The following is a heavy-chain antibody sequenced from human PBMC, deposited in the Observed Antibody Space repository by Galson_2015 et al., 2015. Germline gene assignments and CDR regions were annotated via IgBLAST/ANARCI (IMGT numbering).Heavy chain of an antibody. CDR1: GYILNGYS. D-gene: IGHD6-19*01. J-gene: IGHJ4*02. Sequence: SCKASGYILNGYSLNWVRQAPGQGLEWMGWINGNNGNPTYAQGFTGRFVFSLDTSVSTAYLQITSLKPEDTAVYSCARTSSSGWYTDYWGQGTLVTVSS. V-gene: IGHV7-4-1*02. CDR2: INGNNGNP. CDR3: ARTSSSGWYTDY.